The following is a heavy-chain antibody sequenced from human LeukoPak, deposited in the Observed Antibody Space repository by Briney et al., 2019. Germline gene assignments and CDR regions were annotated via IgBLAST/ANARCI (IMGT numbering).Heavy chain of an antibody. CDR1: GYTFTGYY. D-gene: IGHD1-14*01. V-gene: IGHV1-2*02. CDR3: ARRRYCDY. Sequence: GASVKVSCKASGYTFTGYYMHWVRQAPGQGLEWMGWINPNSGGTNYAQKFQGRVTMTRNTSISTAYMELSSLRSEDTAVYYCARRRYCDYWGQGTLVTVSS. CDR2: INPNSGGT. J-gene: IGHJ4*02.